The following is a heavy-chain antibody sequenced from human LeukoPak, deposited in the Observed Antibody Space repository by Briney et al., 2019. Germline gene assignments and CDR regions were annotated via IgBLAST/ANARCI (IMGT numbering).Heavy chain of an antibody. CDR1: GGTFSSYA. CDR2: INTNTGNP. CDR3: ARDLSMVGSWDPDYYYYYGMDV. Sequence: ASVKVSCKASGGTFSSYAISWVRQAPGQGLEWMGWINTNTGNPTYAQGFTGRFVFSLDTSVSTAYLQISSLKAEDTAVYYCARDLSMVGSWDPDYYYYYGMDVWGQGTTVTVSS. D-gene: IGHD6-13*01. V-gene: IGHV7-4-1*02. J-gene: IGHJ6*02.